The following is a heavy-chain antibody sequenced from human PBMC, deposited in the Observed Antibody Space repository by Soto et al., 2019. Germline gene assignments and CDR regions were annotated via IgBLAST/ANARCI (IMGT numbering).Heavy chain of an antibody. D-gene: IGHD5-12*01. Sequence: EVQLVESGGGLVQPGRSLRLSCAASGFTFDDYAMHWVRQAPGKGLEWVSGISWNSGSIGYADSVKGRFTISRDNAKNSLYLQRDNLRLEDTALYYCAKDVPQGRWLHSFHPWGQGTLVTVSS. V-gene: IGHV3-9*01. CDR2: ISWNSGSI. CDR1: GFTFDDYA. J-gene: IGHJ5*02. CDR3: AKDVPQGRWLHSFHP.